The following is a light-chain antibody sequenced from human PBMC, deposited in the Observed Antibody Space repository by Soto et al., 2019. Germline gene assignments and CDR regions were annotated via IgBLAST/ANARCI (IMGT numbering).Light chain of an antibody. CDR3: QQNDCSPNT. J-gene: IGKJ1*01. CDR2: AAS. Sequence: IYRTPPYPSINDSVGDRSSITYLGSHSISSYLNWYQQTPGKAPMLLIYAASSLQSGVPARFSGSGSGTDFTLTISRLQPEDFATYCSQQNDCSPNTFGQGTKVDI. CDR1: HSISSY. V-gene: IGKV1-39*01.